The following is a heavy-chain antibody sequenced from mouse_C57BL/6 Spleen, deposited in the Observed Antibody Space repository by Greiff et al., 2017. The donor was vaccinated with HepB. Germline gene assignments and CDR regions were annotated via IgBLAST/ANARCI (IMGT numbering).Heavy chain of an antibody. CDR1: EYEFPSHD. V-gene: IGHV5-2*01. Sequence: EVQGVESGGGLVQPGESLKLSCESNEYEFPSHDMSWVRKTPEKRLELVAAINSDGGSTYYPDTMERRFIISRDNTKKTLYLQMSSLMSEDTALYYCARQKANWDWFAYWGQGTLVTVSA. CDR3: ARQKANWDWFAY. J-gene: IGHJ3*01. CDR2: INSDGGST. D-gene: IGHD4-1*01.